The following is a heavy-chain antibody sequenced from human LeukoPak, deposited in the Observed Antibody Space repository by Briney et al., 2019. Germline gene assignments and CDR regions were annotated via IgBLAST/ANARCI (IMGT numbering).Heavy chain of an antibody. V-gene: IGHV3-15*01. CDR1: GFTFSNAR. D-gene: IGHD4-17*01. CDR3: TTAVGTVTTATGDY. CDR2: IKSKTDGGTT. J-gene: IGHJ4*02. Sequence: GGSLRLSCAASGFTFSNARMSWVRPAPGKGLEWVGRIKSKTDGGTTDYAAPVKGRFTISRDDSKNTLYLQMNSLKTEDTAVYYCTTAVGTVTTATGDYWGQGTLVTVPS.